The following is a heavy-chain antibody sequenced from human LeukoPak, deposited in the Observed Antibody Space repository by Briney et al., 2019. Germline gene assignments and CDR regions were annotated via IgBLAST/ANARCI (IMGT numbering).Heavy chain of an antibody. Sequence: GSLRLSCAASGFTFSNYGMHWVRQAPGKGLEWVTFIRYDGSIKYYADSVKGRFTISRDNSKNTLYLQMNSLRAEDTAVYYCAKGGCSGGSCRRGLLNYWGQGTLVTVSS. J-gene: IGHJ4*02. V-gene: IGHV3-30*02. CDR2: IRYDGSIK. D-gene: IGHD2-15*01. CDR3: AKGGCSGGSCRRGLLNY. CDR1: GFTFSNYG.